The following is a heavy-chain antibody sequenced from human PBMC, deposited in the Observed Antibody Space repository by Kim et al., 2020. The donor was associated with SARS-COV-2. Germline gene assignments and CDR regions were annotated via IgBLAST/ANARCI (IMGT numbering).Heavy chain of an antibody. CDR2: INTNTGNP. D-gene: IGHD3-22*01. Sequence: ASVKVSCKASGYTFTSYAMNWVRQAPGQGLEWMGWINTNTGNPTYAQGFTGRFVFSLDTSVSTAYLQISSLKAEDTAVYYCATRRNSPYYYDSSGYYGYYYFYGMDVWGLGTTVTVSS. CDR3: ATRRNSPYYYDSSGYYGYYYFYGMDV. CDR1: GYTFTSYA. V-gene: IGHV7-4-1*02. J-gene: IGHJ6*02.